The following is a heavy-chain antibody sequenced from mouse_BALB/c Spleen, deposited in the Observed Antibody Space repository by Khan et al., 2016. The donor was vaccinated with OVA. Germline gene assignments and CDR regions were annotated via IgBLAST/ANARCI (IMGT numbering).Heavy chain of an antibody. CDR1: GYSFTGYN. V-gene: IGHV1-39*01. CDR3: TRGYGNYVRYYFDY. D-gene: IGHD2-10*02. Sequence: VQLQQSGPELEKPGASVKISCKASGYSFTGYNMNWVKQSNGKSLEWIGNIDPYYGGATYNQKFKGKATLIVDKSSSTAYMQLKSLTSEDSAVYYCTRGYGNYVRYYFDYWGQGTTLTVSS. CDR2: IDPYYGGA. J-gene: IGHJ2*01.